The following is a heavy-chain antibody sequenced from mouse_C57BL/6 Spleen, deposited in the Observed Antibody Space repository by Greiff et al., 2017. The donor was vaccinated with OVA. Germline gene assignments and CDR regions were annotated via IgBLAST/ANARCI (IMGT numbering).Heavy chain of an antibody. Sequence: QVQLQQPGAELVKPGASVKLSCKASGYTFTSYWMQWVKQRPGRGLEWIGEIDPSDSYTNYNQKFKGKATLTVDKSSSTAYMQLSSLTSEDSAVYYCAREDFDYWGQGTTLTVSS. CDR1: GYTFTSYW. V-gene: IGHV1-50*01. J-gene: IGHJ2*01. CDR2: IDPSDSYT. CDR3: AREDFDY.